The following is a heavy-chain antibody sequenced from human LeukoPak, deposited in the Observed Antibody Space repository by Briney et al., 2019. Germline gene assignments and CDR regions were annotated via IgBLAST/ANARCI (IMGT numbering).Heavy chain of an antibody. CDR3: AKAPVTTCRGAYCYPFDY. CDR1: GFTLSSYA. V-gene: IGHV3-23*01. D-gene: IGHD2-21*01. J-gene: IGHJ4*02. CDR2: ISDSGNT. Sequence: GGSLRLSCAASGFTLSSYAMSWVRQAPGKGLEWVSAISDSGNTYHADPVKGRFAISRDSSKNTLFLQMNRLRPEDAAVYYCAKAPVTTCRGAYCYPFDYWGQGTLVTVSS.